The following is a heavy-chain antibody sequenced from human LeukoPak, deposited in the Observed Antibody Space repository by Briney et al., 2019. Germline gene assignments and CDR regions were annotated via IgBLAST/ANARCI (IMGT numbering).Heavy chain of an antibody. J-gene: IGHJ2*01. CDR1: GFIFSSYS. CDR3: ARDLPYGDWYFDL. V-gene: IGHV3-21*01. D-gene: IGHD4-17*01. CDR2: ISSSSSYI. Sequence: GGSLRLSCAASGFIFSSYSMNWVRQAPGKGLEWVSSISSSSSYIYYADSVKGRFTISRDNAKNSLYLQMNSLRAEDTAVYYCARDLPYGDWYFDLWGRGTLVTVSS.